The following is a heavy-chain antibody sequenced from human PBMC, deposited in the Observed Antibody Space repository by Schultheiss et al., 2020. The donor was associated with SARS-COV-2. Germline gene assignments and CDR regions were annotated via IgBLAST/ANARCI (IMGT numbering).Heavy chain of an antibody. CDR2: ISWNSGSI. V-gene: IGHV3-9*01. J-gene: IGHJ4*02. CDR3: ARDHKGNDWGKYYFDY. D-gene: IGHD7-27*01. CDR1: GFTFDDYA. Sequence: GGSLRLSCAASGFTFDDYAMHWVRQAPGKGLEWVSGISWNSGSIGYADSVKGRFTISRDNAKNSLYLQMNSLRAEDTALYYCARDHKGNDWGKYYFDYWGQGTLVTVSS.